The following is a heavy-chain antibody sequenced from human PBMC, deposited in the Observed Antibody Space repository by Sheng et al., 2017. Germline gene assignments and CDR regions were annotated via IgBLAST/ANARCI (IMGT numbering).Heavy chain of an antibody. Sequence: EVQLVESGGDLVQPGGSLRLSCAASGFTFSSYEMNWVRKAPGKGLEWVSYISSSGSTIYYADSVKGRFTISRDNAKNSLYLQMNSLRAEDTAVYYCARGQYSGYDADLDYWGQGTLVTV. CDR3: ARGQYSGYDADLDY. J-gene: IGHJ4*02. D-gene: IGHD5-12*01. CDR2: ISSSGSTI. V-gene: IGHV3-48*03. CDR1: GFTFSSYE.